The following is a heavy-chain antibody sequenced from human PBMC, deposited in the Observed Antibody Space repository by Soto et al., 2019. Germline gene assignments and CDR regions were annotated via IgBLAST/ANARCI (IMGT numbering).Heavy chain of an antibody. CDR2: IGPYEGVT. J-gene: IGHJ2*01. CDR3: ARCYCRVVSCYKCWHLDL. V-gene: IGHV1-18*01. D-gene: IGHD2-15*01. Sequence: QVQLVQSGAEVKKPGASVRVSCKASGYTFNDYGISWVRQAPGQGLEWMGWIGPYEGVTNHAQTFQGRVTMTVNTTTTTADMELRSLRSDDTALYYCARCYCRVVSCYKCWHLDLWGPVTLVTVTA. CDR1: GYTFNDYG.